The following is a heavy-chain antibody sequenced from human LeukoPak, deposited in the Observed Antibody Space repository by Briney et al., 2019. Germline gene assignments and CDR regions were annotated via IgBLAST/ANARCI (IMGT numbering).Heavy chain of an antibody. CDR2: INGDGSDT. J-gene: IGHJ4*02. D-gene: IGHD2-21*02. Sequence: GGSLRLSCAASGFTFGSYWMHWVRQAPGKGLVWVSRINGDGSDTSYADSVKGRFTISRDNAKDTLHLQMNSLRAEDTAVYYCARGYFQDCGDDCSPFDYWGQGTLVTVSS. V-gene: IGHV3-74*01. CDR3: ARGYFQDCGDDCSPFDY. CDR1: GFTFGSYW.